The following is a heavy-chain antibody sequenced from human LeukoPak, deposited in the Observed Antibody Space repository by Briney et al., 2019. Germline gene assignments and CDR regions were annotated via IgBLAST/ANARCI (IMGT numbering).Heavy chain of an antibody. V-gene: IGHV1-18*01. CDR1: GYTFTSYG. CDR2: ISAYNGNT. D-gene: IGHD2-2*01. J-gene: IGHJ5*02. CDR3: ARGPRYCSSTSCYDYNWFDP. Sequence: ASVKVSCKASGYTFTSYGISWVRQAPGQGLEWMGWISAYNGNTNYAQKFQGRVTMTRDTSTSTVYMELSSLRSEDTAVYYCARGPRYCSSTSCYDYNWFDPWGQGTLVTVSS.